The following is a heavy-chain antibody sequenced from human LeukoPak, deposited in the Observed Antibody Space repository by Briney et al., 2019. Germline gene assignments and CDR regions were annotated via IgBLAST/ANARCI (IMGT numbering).Heavy chain of an antibody. Sequence: PGGSLRLSCAASGFTFSSYEMNWVRQAPGKGLEWVGFIRSKAYGGTTEYAASVKGRFTISRDDSKSIAYLQMNSLKTEDTAVYYCIGSFGELTFFDYWGQGTLVTVSS. V-gene: IGHV3-49*04. CDR1: GFTFSSYE. D-gene: IGHD3-10*01. J-gene: IGHJ4*02. CDR3: IGSFGELTFFDY. CDR2: IRSKAYGGTT.